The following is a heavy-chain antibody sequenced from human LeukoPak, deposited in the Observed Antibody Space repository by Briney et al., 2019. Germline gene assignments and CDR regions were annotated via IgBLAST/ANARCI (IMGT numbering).Heavy chain of an antibody. D-gene: IGHD3-10*01. CDR1: GFNFSTYW. CDR3: VRVGGRSSIGGDC. J-gene: IGHJ4*02. V-gene: IGHV3-74*01. Sequence: GGSLRLSCAASGFNFSTYWMHWVRQAPGTGLVWVSRIKSDGSNSNYADCVKGRFTISRDNAKNTLYLQMNSLRAEDTAVYHCVRVGGRSSIGGDCWGQGTLVTVSS. CDR2: IKSDGSNS.